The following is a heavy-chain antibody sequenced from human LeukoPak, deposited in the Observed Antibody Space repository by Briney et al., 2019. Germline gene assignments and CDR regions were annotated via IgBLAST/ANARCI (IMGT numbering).Heavy chain of an antibody. J-gene: IGHJ4*02. CDR3: ARDPSNTVGRNIYFDD. Sequence: ASVKVSCKASGFAFNKYGFSWVRQAPGQGPEWLGWISAYDGRTNFAQNLQGRLTLTTDTSTTTAYMELRSLTSDDTAVYYCARDPSNTVGRNIYFDDWGQGTLVIISS. CDR1: GFAFNKYG. V-gene: IGHV1-18*01. D-gene: IGHD1-14*01. CDR2: ISAYDGRT.